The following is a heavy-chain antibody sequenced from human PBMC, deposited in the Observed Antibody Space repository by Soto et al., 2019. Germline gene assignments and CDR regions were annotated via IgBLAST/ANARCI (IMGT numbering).Heavy chain of an antibody. J-gene: IGHJ5*02. CDR2: ISYDGSNK. D-gene: IGHD3-16*01. CDR1: GFTFSSYG. V-gene: IGHV3-30*18. CDR3: AKERGRWLIPRRPNWFDP. Sequence: QVQLVESGGGVVQPGRSLRLSCAASGFTFSSYGMHWVRQAPGKGLEWVAVISYDGSNKYYADSVKGRFTISRDNSKNTLYLQMNSLRAEDTAVYYCAKERGRWLIPRRPNWFDPWGQGTLVTVSS.